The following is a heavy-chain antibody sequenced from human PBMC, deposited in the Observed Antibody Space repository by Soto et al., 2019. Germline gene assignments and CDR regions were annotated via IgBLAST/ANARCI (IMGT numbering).Heavy chain of an antibody. CDR3: ARDLVG. CDR1: GFTFSSYG. Sequence: QVQLVESGGGVVQTGRSLRLSCAASGFTFSSYGMHWVRQAPGKGLEWVAVMWYDGSNKYYADSVKGRFTISRDNSKNTLYLQMNSLRAEDTAVYYCARDLVGWGQGTLVTVSS. CDR2: MWYDGSNK. V-gene: IGHV3-33*01. J-gene: IGHJ4*02.